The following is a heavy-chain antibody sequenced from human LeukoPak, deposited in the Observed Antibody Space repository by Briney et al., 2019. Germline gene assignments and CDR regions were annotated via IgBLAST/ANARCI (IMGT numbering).Heavy chain of an antibody. D-gene: IGHD4-23*01. J-gene: IGHJ4*02. Sequence: PGGSLRLSCAVSGFTVSGNYMSWVRQAPGKGLEWVSLIYSGGTTYYSDSVKGRFTISRDNSKNTLYLQMNSLRAEDTAVYYCARRAGGYSHPYDYWGQGILVTFSS. CDR3: ARRAGGYSHPYDY. V-gene: IGHV3-53*01. CDR1: GFTVSGNY. CDR2: IYSGGTT.